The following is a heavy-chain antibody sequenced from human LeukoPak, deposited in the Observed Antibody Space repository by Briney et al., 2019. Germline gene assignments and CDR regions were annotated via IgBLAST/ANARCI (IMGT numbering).Heavy chain of an antibody. CDR1: GYTFTNYG. CDR3: AGGYTTGRTPIGY. Sequence: ASVKVSCKASGYTFTNYGISWVRQAPGQGLEWMGWISTYNGNTDYAQKFQGRVTMTTDTSTSTAHMELRSLRSDDTAAYYCAGGYTTGRTPIGYWGQGTLVTVSS. J-gene: IGHJ4*02. V-gene: IGHV1-18*01. CDR2: ISTYNGNT. D-gene: IGHD5-12*01.